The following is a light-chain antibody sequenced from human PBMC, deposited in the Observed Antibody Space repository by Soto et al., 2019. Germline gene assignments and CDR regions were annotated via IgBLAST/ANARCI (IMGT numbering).Light chain of an antibody. CDR2: GAS. CDR3: QQYNNCPRT. J-gene: IGKJ1*01. Sequence: EIEMTQSPATLSASVGERATITCRASQSVSSYLAWYQQKPGKAPKLLIYGASTRASGIPSRFSGSGSGTEFTLTISSLQSEDFAIYYCQQYNNCPRTFGQGTKVEIK. CDR1: QSVSSY. V-gene: IGKV3-15*01.